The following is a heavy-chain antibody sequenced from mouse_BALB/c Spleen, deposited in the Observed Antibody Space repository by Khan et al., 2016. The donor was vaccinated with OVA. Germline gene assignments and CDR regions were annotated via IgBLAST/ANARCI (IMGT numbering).Heavy chain of an antibody. J-gene: IGHJ2*01. CDR3: ARWNYRYDGYFDY. D-gene: IGHD2-14*01. Sequence: EVQLQESGPSLVKPSQTLFLTCSVTGDSITSGYWNWIRKFPGNKLEYMGYISSSDSTFYNPSLKSRISITRDTSKNQYYLQLNSVTTEDTATYYCARWNYRYDGYFDYWGQGTTLTASS. CDR1: GDSITSGY. V-gene: IGHV3-8*02. CDR2: ISSSDST.